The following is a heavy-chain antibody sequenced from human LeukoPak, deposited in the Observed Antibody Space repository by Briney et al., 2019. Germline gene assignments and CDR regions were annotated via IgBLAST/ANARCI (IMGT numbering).Heavy chain of an antibody. J-gene: IGHJ6*02. V-gene: IGHV1-2*06. CDR1: GYTLTSYY. D-gene: IGHD2-2*01. Sequence: ASVKVSCKASGYTLTSYYMHWVRQAPGQGLEWMGRINPSSGGTNYAQKFQGRVTMTRDTSISTVYMELSRLRSDDTAVYYCARDGGYCSSGTICYSRAEYYYYGLDVWGQGTTVTVSS. CDR2: INPSSGGT. CDR3: ARDGGYCSSGTICYSRAEYYYYGLDV.